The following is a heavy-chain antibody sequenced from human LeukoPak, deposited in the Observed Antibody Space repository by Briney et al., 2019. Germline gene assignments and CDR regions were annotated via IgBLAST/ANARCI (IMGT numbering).Heavy chain of an antibody. V-gene: IGHV4-59*01. CDR1: GCSISSYY. CDR3: ARERYGGEFDY. CDR2: IYYSGST. Sequence: PSETLSLNCTVSGCSISSYYWSWIRQPPGKGLEWIGYIYYSGSTNYNPSLKRRVTISVDTSRNQFSLKLSSVTAADTAVYYCARERYGGEFDYWGRGTLVTVSS. D-gene: IGHD4-23*01. J-gene: IGHJ4*02.